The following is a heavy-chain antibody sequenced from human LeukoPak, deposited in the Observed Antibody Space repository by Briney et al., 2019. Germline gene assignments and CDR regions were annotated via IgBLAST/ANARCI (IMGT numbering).Heavy chain of an antibody. J-gene: IGHJ1*01. D-gene: IGHD2-15*01. V-gene: IGHV1-46*01. CDR1: GYTFTSNY. CDR2: ISPSGGST. Sequence: ASVKVSCKAFGYTFTSNYMHWVRQAPGQGPEWMGVISPSGGSTTYAQKFQGRVTLTRDMSTSTDYLELSSLRSEDTAVYYCAREGYCSGASCHSGAHFQHWGQGTLVTVSS. CDR3: AREGYCSGASCHSGAHFQH.